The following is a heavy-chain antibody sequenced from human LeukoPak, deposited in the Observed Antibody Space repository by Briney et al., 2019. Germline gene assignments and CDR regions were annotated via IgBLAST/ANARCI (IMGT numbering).Heavy chain of an antibody. Sequence: ASVKVSCKASGYTFTSYDINWVRQATGQGLEWMGWMNPNSGNTGYAQKFQGRVTMTTDTSTSTAYLEVRSLRSDDTALYFCARQAAPTPDYYAAMDVWGQGTTVTVSS. D-gene: IGHD3-10*01. J-gene: IGHJ6*02. CDR3: ARQAAPTPDYYAAMDV. CDR2: MNPNSGNT. CDR1: GYTFTSYD. V-gene: IGHV1-8*01.